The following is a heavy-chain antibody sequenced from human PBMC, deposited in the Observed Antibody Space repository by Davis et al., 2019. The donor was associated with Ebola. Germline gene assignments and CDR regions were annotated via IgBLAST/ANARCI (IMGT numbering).Heavy chain of an antibody. J-gene: IGHJ4*02. V-gene: IGHV3-21*01. CDR2: ISSSSSYI. CDR1: GFTFSSYS. D-gene: IGHD1-26*01. CDR3: ARDLGWELLADY. Sequence: GESLKISCAASGFTFSSYSMNWVRQAPGKGLEWVSSISSSSSYIYYADSVKGRFTISRDNAKNSLYLQMNSLRAEDTAVYYCARDLGWELLADYWGQGTLVTVSS.